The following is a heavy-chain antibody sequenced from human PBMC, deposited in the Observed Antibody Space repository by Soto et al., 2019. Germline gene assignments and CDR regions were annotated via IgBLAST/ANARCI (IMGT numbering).Heavy chain of an antibody. D-gene: IGHD6-19*01. J-gene: IGHJ4*02. V-gene: IGHV3-23*01. CDR2: ISGTGVSS. CDR1: GFTFSSYA. CDR3: AKPTLLAGLIKYVDFDS. Sequence: VQLLESGGGLVQPGGSLRLACEVSGFTFSSYAMSWVRQSPGKGLEWVAVISGTGVSSQYADSEKGRSTISRDNSKTPLTLQMNRPRAEETAVYYCAKPTLLAGLIKYVDFDSWRQGTLVTVSS.